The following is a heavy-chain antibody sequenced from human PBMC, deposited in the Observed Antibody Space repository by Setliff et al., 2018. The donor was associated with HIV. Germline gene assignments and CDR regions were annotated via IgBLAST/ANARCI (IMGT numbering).Heavy chain of an antibody. J-gene: IGHJ1*01. V-gene: IGHV1-24*01. D-gene: IGHD3-22*01. CDR1: GYTLSELS. CDR2: FDPEDGER. Sequence: WASVRVSCKVSGYTLSELSVHWVRQAPGKGLEWMGGFDPEDGERIYAQKFQDRVTMTEDTSSDTACMEMSGLTSEDTAVYFCSTGWGLYDNRHTAAGYLQHWGQGTLVTVSS. CDR3: STGWGLYDNRHTAAGYLQH.